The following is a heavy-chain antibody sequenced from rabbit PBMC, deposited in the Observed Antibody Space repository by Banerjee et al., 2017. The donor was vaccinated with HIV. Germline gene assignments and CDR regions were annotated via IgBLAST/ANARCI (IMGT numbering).Heavy chain of an antibody. CDR1: GFSFSSSYY. V-gene: IGHV1S45*01. J-gene: IGHJ4*01. CDR3: ARDTWNSYGYSDL. CDR2: IYIGSGST. D-gene: IGHD6-1*01. Sequence: QEQLEESGGDLVKPEGSLTLTCTASGFSFSSSYYMCWVRQAPGKGLEWIGCIYIGSGSTYYASWAKGRFTISKTSSTTVTLQMTGLTAADTATYFCARDTWNSYGYSDLWGPGTLVTVS.